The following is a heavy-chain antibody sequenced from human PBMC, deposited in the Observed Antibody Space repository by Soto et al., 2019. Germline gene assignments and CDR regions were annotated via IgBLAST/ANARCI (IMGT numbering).Heavy chain of an antibody. J-gene: IGHJ4*02. CDR3: AREGIGHLVVIIPLDY. D-gene: IGHD3-3*01. Sequence: ASVKVSCKASGYTFTSYYMHWVRQAPGQGLEWMGIINPSGGSTSYAQKFRGRVTMTRDTSTSTVYMELSSLRSEDTAVYYCAREGIGHLVVIIPLDYWGQGTLVTVSS. CDR2: INPSGGST. V-gene: IGHV1-46*01. CDR1: GYTFTSYY.